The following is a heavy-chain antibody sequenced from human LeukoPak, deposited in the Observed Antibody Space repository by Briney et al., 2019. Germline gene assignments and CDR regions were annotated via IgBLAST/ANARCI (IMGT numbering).Heavy chain of an antibody. D-gene: IGHD6-6*01. J-gene: IGHJ6*03. Sequence: SETLSLTYTVSGGSISSGSYYWNWVRQPAGKGLEWIGRVYASGSTNYNPSLKSRVTISIDASKNQFSLKLSSVTAADTAVYYCASSPYSSSAYYYYYYMDVWGKGTTVTVSS. CDR2: VYASGST. CDR3: ASSPYSSSAYYYYYYMDV. CDR1: GGSISSGSYY. V-gene: IGHV4-61*02.